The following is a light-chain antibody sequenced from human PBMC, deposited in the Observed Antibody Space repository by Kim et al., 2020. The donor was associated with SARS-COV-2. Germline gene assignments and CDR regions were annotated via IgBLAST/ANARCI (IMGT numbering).Light chain of an antibody. CDR3: FHATHWPMPT. V-gene: IGKV2-30*01. CDR1: QSLIYSDGNIY. J-gene: IGKJ2*01. Sequence: DLVMTQSPLSLPVTLGQPASISCRSSQSLIYSDGNIYLNWFQQRPGLSPRRLIYKVFKRDSGVPDRFSGSGSGTDFTLRISRVEAENVGVYYCFHATHWPMPTFGQGPKLDI. CDR2: KVF.